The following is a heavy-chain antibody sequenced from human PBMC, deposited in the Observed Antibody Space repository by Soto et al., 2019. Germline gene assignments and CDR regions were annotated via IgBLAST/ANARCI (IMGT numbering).Heavy chain of an antibody. CDR1: GGSFSGYY. J-gene: IGHJ4*02. Sequence: SETLSLTCAVYGGSFSGYYWSWIRQPPGKGLEWIGEINHSGSTNYNPSLKSRVTISVDTSKNQFSLKLSSVTAADTAVYYCASYCSGGSCYSGLSYWGQGTLVTVSS. D-gene: IGHD2-15*01. CDR2: INHSGST. CDR3: ASYCSGGSCYSGLSY. V-gene: IGHV4-34*01.